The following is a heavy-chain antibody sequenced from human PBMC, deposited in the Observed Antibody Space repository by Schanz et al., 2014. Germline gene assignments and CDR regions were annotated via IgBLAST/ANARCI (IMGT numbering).Heavy chain of an antibody. Sequence: QVQLVESGGSVVQPGRSLRISCAGSGFSFSDYGMHWVRQAPGRGLEWVAVISYHGSEKYYADSVKGRFTISRDNSKNTLYLQMNSLRTEDTAVYFCAKSYDTSGYSGFDYWGQGTLVTVSS. CDR1: GFSFSDYG. CDR3: AKSYDTSGYSGFDY. D-gene: IGHD3-22*01. V-gene: IGHV3-30*18. J-gene: IGHJ4*02. CDR2: ISYHGSEK.